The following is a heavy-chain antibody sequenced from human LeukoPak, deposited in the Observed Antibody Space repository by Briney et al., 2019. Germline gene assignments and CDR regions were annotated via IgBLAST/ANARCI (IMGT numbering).Heavy chain of an antibody. J-gene: IGHJ3*01. CDR1: GFTFNSYR. CDR2: ISSSSSYI. CDR3: ARAGLVVVTAKKSDAFDV. D-gene: IGHD2-21*02. Sequence: GGSLRLSCAASGFTFNSYRMNWVRQAPGKGLEWVSSISSSSSYIYYADSVKDRFTISRDNAKNSLYLQMNSLRAEDTAVYYCARAGLVVVTAKKSDAFDVWGQGTMVTVSS. V-gene: IGHV3-21*01.